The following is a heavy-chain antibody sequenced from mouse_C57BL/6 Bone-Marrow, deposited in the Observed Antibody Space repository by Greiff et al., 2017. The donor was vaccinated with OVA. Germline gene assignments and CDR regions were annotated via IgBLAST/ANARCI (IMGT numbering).Heavy chain of an antibody. V-gene: IGHV5-6*01. D-gene: IGHD6-5*01. Sequence: EVKLMESGGDLVKPGGSLKLSCAASGFTFSSYGMSWVRQTPDKRLEWVATISSGGSYTYYPDSVKGRVTISRDNAKNTLYLQMSSLKSEDTAMYYCARSYYYFDYWGQGTTLTVSS. CDR3: ARSYYYFDY. CDR2: ISSGGSYT. CDR1: GFTFSSYG. J-gene: IGHJ2*01.